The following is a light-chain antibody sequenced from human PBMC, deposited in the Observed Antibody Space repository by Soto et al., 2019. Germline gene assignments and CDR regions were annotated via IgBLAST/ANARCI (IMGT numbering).Light chain of an antibody. J-gene: IGLJ1*01. CDR1: SSDIGGYNY. V-gene: IGLV2-11*01. CDR2: TVT. CDR3: CSYAGSSSYA. Sequence: QSVLTQPRSVSGSPGQSVTISCTGTSSDIGGYNYVSWYQQHPGKAPKLMIYTVTKRPSGVPDRFSGSKSDNTAYLTISGLQADDEADYYCCSYAGSSSYAFGTGTKVNVL.